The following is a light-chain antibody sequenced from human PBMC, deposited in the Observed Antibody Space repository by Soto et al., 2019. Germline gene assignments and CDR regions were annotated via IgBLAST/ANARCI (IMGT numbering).Light chain of an antibody. CDR2: DVT. V-gene: IGLV2-18*02. CDR1: SSDVGSNNR. J-gene: IGLJ1*01. CDR3: SSYTTSNTYV. Sequence: QSVLTQPPSVSGSPGQSVAISCTGSSSDVGSNNRVSWYHQPPGTAPKLIIYDVTNRPSGVPDRFSGSKSGNTASLTISGLQAEDEADYSCSSYTTSNTYVFGTGTKVTVL.